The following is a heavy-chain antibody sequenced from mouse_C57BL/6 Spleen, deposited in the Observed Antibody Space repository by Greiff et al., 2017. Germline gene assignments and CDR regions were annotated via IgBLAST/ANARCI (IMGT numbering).Heavy chain of an antibody. CDR1: GYTFTSYW. J-gene: IGHJ3*01. CDR3: ARYGDYDEVFAY. V-gene: IGHV1-72*01. D-gene: IGHD2-4*01. CDR2: IDPNSGGT. Sequence: VQLKQPGAELVKPGASVKLSCKASGYTFTSYWMHWVKQRPGRGLEWIGRIDPNSGGTKYNEKFKSKATLTVDKPSSTAYMQLSSLTSEDSAVYYCARYGDYDEVFAYWGQGTLVTVSA.